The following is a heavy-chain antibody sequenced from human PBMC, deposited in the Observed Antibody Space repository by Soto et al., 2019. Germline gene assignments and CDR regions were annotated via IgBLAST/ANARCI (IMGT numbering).Heavy chain of an antibody. CDR1: GFTFNKHW. Sequence: EVQLVESGGGLVQPGGSLRLSCAASGFTFNKHWMHWVRQAPGKGLVWVSRINGDGSSTSYADSVKGRFTISRDNAKNTLFLQMNSLRAEDTAVYFCARGGGTGWYGGYYWGLGTLVTGSS. CDR3: ARGGGTGWYGGYY. V-gene: IGHV3-74*01. J-gene: IGHJ4*02. CDR2: INGDGSST. D-gene: IGHD6-19*01.